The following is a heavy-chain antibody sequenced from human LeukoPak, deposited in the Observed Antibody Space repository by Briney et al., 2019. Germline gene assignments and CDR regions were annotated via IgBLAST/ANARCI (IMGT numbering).Heavy chain of an antibody. D-gene: IGHD3-22*01. CDR2: ISGSGGST. J-gene: IGHJ4*02. CDR3: AMTYYYDSSGYFCFDY. V-gene: IGHV3-23*01. CDR1: GFTFSSYA. Sequence: GGSLRLSCAASGFTFSSYAMSWVRQAPGKGLEWVSAISGSGGSTYYADSVKGRFTISRDNSKNTLYLQMNSLRAEDTAVYYCAMTYYYDSSGYFCFDYWGQGTLVTVSS.